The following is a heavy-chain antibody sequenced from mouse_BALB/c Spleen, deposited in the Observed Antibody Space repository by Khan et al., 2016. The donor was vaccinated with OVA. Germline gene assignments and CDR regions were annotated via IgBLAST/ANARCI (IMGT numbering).Heavy chain of an antibody. Sequence: EVQPQESGPDLVKPSQSLLLTCTATGYSITSCDSWHWIRQFPGNKLEWMAYIHYSGSTNYHPSLKSRISITRDTSKNPLFLQLNSVTTEDTAIYCGANRTGPFVYWGQGTLVTVSA. V-gene: IGHV3-1*02. CDR1: GYSITSCDS. CDR3: ANRTGPFVY. J-gene: IGHJ3*01. D-gene: IGHD4-1*01. CDR2: IHYSGST.